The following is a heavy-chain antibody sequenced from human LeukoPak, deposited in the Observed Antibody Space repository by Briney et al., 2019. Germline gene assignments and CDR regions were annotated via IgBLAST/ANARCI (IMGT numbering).Heavy chain of an antibody. J-gene: IGHJ3*02. CDR2: IYYSGST. Sequence: ETLSLTSAVSGGSLSSYSWSWIRQPPGKGLEWIGYIYYSGSTNYNPSLKSRVTVSVDTSKNQFSLKLTSVTAADTAVYYCARHGGATVIAGFLHAFDIWGQGTMVTVSS. D-gene: IGHD3-22*01. CDR1: GGSLSSYS. V-gene: IGHV4-59*08. CDR3: ARHGGATVIAGFLHAFDI.